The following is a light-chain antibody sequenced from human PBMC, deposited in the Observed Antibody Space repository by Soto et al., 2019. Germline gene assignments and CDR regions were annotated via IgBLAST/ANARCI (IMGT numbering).Light chain of an antibody. CDR2: DVT. Sequence: QSALTQPASVSGSPGQSITISCTGTSSDIGVYDFVSWYQQHPGRATKLLIYDVTNRPSGISDRFSGSKSGNTASLTISGLQPEYEDDYYCSSYTTSTTRVFGGGTKLTVL. V-gene: IGLV2-14*01. CDR3: SSYTTSTTRV. J-gene: IGLJ3*02. CDR1: SSDIGVYDF.